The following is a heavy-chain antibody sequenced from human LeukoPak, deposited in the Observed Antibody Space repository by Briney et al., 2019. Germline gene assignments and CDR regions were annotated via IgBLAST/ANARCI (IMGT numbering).Heavy chain of an antibody. CDR3: ARDARDSSGYYTREGAFDI. Sequence: GGSLRLSCAASGFTFSSYSMNWVRQAPGKGLEWVSYISSASGSIYYADSVKGRFTISRDNAKNSLFLQMNSLRAEDTAVYYCARDARDSSGYYTREGAFDIWGQGTMVTVSS. CDR2: ISSASGSI. D-gene: IGHD3-22*01. V-gene: IGHV3-48*04. J-gene: IGHJ3*02. CDR1: GFTFSSYS.